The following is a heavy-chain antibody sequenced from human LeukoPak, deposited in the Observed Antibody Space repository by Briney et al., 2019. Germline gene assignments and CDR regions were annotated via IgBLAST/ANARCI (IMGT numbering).Heavy chain of an antibody. CDR1: GYSISSGLY. Sequence: SETLSLTCTASGYSISSGLYWGWIRQSPGGGLEWIGYIYYSGDTAYNPSLRSRVTMSVDTSKNQFSLQLRSMTTADTAVYFCVRGPYGASISKWFDPWGQGTQVIVSP. D-gene: IGHD4/OR15-4a*01. CDR2: IYYSGDT. V-gene: IGHV4-38-2*02. J-gene: IGHJ5*02. CDR3: VRGPYGASISKWFDP.